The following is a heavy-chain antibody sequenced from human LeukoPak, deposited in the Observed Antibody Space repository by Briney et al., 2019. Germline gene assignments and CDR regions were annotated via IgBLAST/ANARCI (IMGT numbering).Heavy chain of an antibody. Sequence: PAGTLTLTCTVSGGSISSDGKSWIRHAPDQGLEWVSASNISGGSTYYADAVKGRFTISRDNSKNTLYLQMNSLRAEDTAVYYCAKDSTRGYYYYYYGMDVWGQGTTVTVSS. CDR1: GGSISSDG. J-gene: IGHJ6*02. D-gene: IGHD2-2*01. CDR2: SNISGGST. V-gene: IGHV3-23*01. CDR3: AKDSTRGYYYYYYGMDV.